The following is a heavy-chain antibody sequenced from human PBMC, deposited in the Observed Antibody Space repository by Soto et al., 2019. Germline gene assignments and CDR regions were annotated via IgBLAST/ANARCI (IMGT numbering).Heavy chain of an antibody. Sequence: QVQLVESGGGVVQPGRSLRLSCEASGFTFSSYGMHWVRQAPGKGLAWVAVIWYDGSNKYYADSVKGRFTLSRDNSKNTLYLLMNSLRAEDTAVDYCARACSGYAPSSLDYWGQGPLVTVSS. D-gene: IGHD3-22*01. V-gene: IGHV3-33*01. CDR2: IWYDGSNK. CDR3: ARACSGYAPSSLDY. J-gene: IGHJ4*02. CDR1: GFTFSSYG.